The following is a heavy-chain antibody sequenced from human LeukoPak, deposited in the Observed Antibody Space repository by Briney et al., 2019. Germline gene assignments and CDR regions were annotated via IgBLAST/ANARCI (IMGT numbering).Heavy chain of an antibody. J-gene: IGHJ6*03. D-gene: IGHD6-13*01. CDR1: GFTFSSYG. V-gene: IGHV3-30*18. Sequence: GGSLRLSCAASGFTFSSYGMHWVRQAPGKGLEWVAVISYDGSNKYYADSVKGRFTISRDNSKNTLYLQMNSLRAEDTAVYYCAKEAVAAADNSYYYYYMDVWGKGTTVTVSS. CDR2: ISYDGSNK. CDR3: AKEAVAAADNSYYYYYMDV.